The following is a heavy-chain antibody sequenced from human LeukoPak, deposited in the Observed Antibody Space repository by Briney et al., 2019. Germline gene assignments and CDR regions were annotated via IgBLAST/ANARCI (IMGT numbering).Heavy chain of an antibody. D-gene: IGHD6-19*01. V-gene: IGHV4-59*05. Sequence: SSETLSLTCTVSGGSISSYYWSWIRQPPGKGLEWIGSIYYSGSTYYNPSLKSRVTISVDTSKNQFSLKLSSVTAADTAVYYCARPTYSSGSFDYWGQGTLVTVSS. CDR2: IYYSGST. CDR3: ARPTYSSGSFDY. CDR1: GGSISSYY. J-gene: IGHJ4*02.